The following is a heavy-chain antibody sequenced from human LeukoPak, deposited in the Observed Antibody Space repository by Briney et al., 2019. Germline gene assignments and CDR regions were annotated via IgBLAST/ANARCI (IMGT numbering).Heavy chain of an antibody. V-gene: IGHV4-39*02. CDR2: IYYSGST. CDR1: GGSISSSSYY. CDR3: ARDSSGWYGFLKDY. D-gene: IGHD6-19*01. Sequence: SETLSLTCTVSGGSISSSSYYWGWIRQPPGKGLEWIGSIYYSGSTYYNPSLKSRVTISVDTSKNQFSLKLSSVTAADTAVYYCARDSSGWYGFLKDYWGQGTLVTVSS. J-gene: IGHJ4*02.